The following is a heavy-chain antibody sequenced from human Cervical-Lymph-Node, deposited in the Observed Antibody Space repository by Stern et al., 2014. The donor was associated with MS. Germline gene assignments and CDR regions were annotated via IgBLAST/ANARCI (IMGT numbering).Heavy chain of an antibody. Sequence: QVHLQESGPGLVKPSETLSLTCTVSGGSISDSRYYWGWIRQPPGKGLEWMGGVYYDGTISPPPSHKSRVPFSIDTSNSKYPLKLSLVTAADTAIYYCATPRDQAFDVWGQGTTVTVSS. J-gene: IGHJ3*01. CDR3: ATPRDQAFDV. CDR1: GGSISDSRYY. CDR2: VYYDGTI. D-gene: IGHD3-10*01. V-gene: IGHV4-39*01.